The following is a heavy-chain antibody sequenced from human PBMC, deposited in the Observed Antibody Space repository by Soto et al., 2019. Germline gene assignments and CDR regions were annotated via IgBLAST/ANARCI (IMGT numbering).Heavy chain of an antibody. D-gene: IGHD2-2*01. CDR2: IIPIFGTA. Sequence: QVQLVQSGAEVKKPGSSVKVSCMASGGTFSSYAISWVRQAPGQGLEWMGGIIPIFGTANYAQKFQGRVTITADESTSTAYMDLSSLTSEYTAVYYCAREQQYCSSTSCFGSRENYYYGMDVWGQGTTVTVSS. CDR3: AREQQYCSSTSCFGSRENYYYGMDV. V-gene: IGHV1-69*01. CDR1: GGTFSSYA. J-gene: IGHJ6*02.